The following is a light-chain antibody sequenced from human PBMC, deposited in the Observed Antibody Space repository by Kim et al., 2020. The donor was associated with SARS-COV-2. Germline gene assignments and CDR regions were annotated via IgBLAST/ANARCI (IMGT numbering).Light chain of an antibody. V-gene: IGKV1-5*03. Sequence: RSATRGDRVTITDRTSKTIMNWLAWYKHKPATAPKLLITKASTRERGVPSRFSGRGSGTESTLTISSLQPEDYATSYCQQYHRWYTFGQGTKREIK. CDR3: QQYHRWYT. CDR2: KAS. J-gene: IGKJ2*01. CDR1: KTIMNW.